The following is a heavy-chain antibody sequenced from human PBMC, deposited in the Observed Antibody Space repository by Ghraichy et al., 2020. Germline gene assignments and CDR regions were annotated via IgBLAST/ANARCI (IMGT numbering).Heavy chain of an antibody. CDR2: IKRDGSEK. Sequence: GGSLRLSCAASGFTFNSYWMTWVRQAPGKGLEWVASIKRDGSEKYYVDSVKGRFTISRDNAKNSLSLQMNSLRAEDTAVYYCARVGYGDSVSWFDPWGQGALVIVSS. CDR3: ARVGYGDSVSWFDP. J-gene: IGHJ5*02. V-gene: IGHV3-7*03. CDR1: GFTFNSYW. D-gene: IGHD4-17*01.